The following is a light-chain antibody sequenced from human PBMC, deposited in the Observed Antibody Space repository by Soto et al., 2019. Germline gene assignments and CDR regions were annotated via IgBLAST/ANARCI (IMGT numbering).Light chain of an antibody. CDR2: EVS. Sequence: QSALTQPASVSGSPGQSITISCAGTTSDVGAYDYVSWYQQHPGTAPRLIIFEVSNRPSGISHRLSGSKSGNTASLTISGLQAEDEADYYCSSYAISATWLFGGGTKLTVL. J-gene: IGLJ3*02. V-gene: IGLV2-14*01. CDR3: SSYAISATWL. CDR1: TSDVGAYDY.